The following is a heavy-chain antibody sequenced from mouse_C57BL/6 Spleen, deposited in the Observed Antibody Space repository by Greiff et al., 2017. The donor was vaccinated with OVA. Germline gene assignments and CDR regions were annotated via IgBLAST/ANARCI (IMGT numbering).Heavy chain of an antibody. V-gene: IGHV14-1*01. CDR3: TTYYGSHWYFDV. J-gene: IGHJ1*03. CDR2: IDPEDGDT. D-gene: IGHD1-1*01. CDR1: GFNIRDYY. Sequence: VQLQQSGAELVRPGASVKLSCTASGFNIRDYYMHWVKQRPEQGLEWIGRIDPEDGDTEYAPKFQGKATMTADTSSNTAYLQLSSLTSEDTAVYYCTTYYGSHWYFDVWGTGTTVTVSS.